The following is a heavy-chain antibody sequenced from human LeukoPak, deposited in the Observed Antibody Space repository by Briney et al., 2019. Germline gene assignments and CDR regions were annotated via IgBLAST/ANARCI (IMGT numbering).Heavy chain of an antibody. CDR2: INHSGST. D-gene: IGHD6-19*01. J-gene: IGHJ1*01. CDR3: ARGRRYNSGRYPPPHAEYFQH. Sequence: SETLSLTCAVYGGSFSGYYWSWIRQPPGKGLEWIGEINHSGSTNYNPSLKSRVTISVDTSKNQFSLKLSSVTAADTAVYYCARGRRYNSGRYPPPHAEYFQHWGQGTLVTVSS. V-gene: IGHV4-34*01. CDR1: GGSFSGYY.